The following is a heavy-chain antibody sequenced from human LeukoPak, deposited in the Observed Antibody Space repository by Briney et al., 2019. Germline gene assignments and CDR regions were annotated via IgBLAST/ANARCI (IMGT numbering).Heavy chain of an antibody. D-gene: IGHD4-17*01. Sequence: PGGSLRLSCAASGFTFNNSWMHWVRRAPGKGLMWVSRINSDGSSTSYADAVKGRFTISRDNAKNTLYLQMNSLRGEDTAVYYCARPLGPRNTVTTPAPFDYWGQGTLVTVSS. CDR3: ARPLGPRNTVTTPAPFDY. J-gene: IGHJ4*02. V-gene: IGHV3-74*01. CDR1: GFTFNNSW. CDR2: INSDGSST.